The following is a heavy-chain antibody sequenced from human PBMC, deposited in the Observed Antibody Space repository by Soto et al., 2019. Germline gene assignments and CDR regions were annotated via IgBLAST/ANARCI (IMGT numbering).Heavy chain of an antibody. CDR1: GGSISSSSYY. Sequence: QLQLQESGPGLVKPSETLSLTCTVSGGSISSSSYYWGWIRQPPGKGLEWIGSIYYSGSTYYNPSLKSRVPTSVDTSKNQFSLKLSSVTVADTAVYYCARPMGSSWYLVGVDDAFDIWGQGTMGTVSS. CDR3: ARPMGSSWYLVGVDDAFDI. J-gene: IGHJ3*02. V-gene: IGHV4-39*01. D-gene: IGHD6-13*01. CDR2: IYYSGST.